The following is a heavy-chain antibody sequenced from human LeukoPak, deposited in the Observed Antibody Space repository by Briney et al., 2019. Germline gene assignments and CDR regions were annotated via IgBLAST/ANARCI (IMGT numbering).Heavy chain of an antibody. CDR1: GFTFSSYG. J-gene: IGHJ4*02. CDR2: IWYDGSNK. CDR3: AKDGRAARLDY. D-gene: IGHD6-6*01. Sequence: PGGSLRLSCAASGFTFSSYGMHWVRQAPGKGLEWVAVIWYDGSNKYYADSVKGRFTISRDNSKNTLYLQMNSLRAEDTAVYYCAKDGRAARLDYWGQGTLVTVSS. V-gene: IGHV3-33*06.